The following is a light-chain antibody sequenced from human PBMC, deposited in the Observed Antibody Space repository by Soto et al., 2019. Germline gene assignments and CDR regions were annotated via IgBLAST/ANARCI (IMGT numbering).Light chain of an antibody. V-gene: IGKV4-1*01. CDR2: WAS. J-gene: IGKJ4*01. Sequence: DILMTQSPDSLVVSLGERATINCKSSQSVLYIPTNKNYLAWYQQKPGQPPKLLIYWASTRESGVPDRFSGSLSGTDFTLTISSLQAEDVAVYYCQQYFTTPRLGFGGGTKVEIK. CDR1: QSVLYIPTNKNY. CDR3: QQYFTTPRLG.